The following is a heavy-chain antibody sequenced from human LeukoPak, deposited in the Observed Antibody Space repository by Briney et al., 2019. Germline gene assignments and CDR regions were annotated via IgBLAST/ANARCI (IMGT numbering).Heavy chain of an antibody. CDR1: GFTFSSYA. J-gene: IGHJ4*02. V-gene: IGHV3-23*01. Sequence: PGGSLRLSCTASGFTFSSYAMYWGRQSPGKGLEWVSGIFGIGGSANYADSGKGRFTISRDNSQNTVYLKMTRLRDEDTAVYYCGTTKTGYSSGRNPAWPIDYWGQGTLVSVSS. CDR2: IFGIGGSA. D-gene: IGHD2-15*01. CDR3: GTTKTGYSSGRNPAWPIDY.